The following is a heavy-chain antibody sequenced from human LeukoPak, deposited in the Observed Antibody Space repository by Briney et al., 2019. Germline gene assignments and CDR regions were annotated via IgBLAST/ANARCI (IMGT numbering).Heavy chain of an antibody. D-gene: IGHD3-10*01. CDR2: IYISGST. CDR3: AGGSGSSNWFDP. J-gene: IGHJ5*02. CDR1: GGSIISYY. V-gene: IGHV4-4*07. Sequence: SETLSLTCTVSGGSIISYYWSWIRQPAGKGLEWIGRIYISGSTNYNPSLKSRVTMSVDTSKNQFSLKLSSVTAADTAIYYCAGGSGSSNWFDPWGQGTLVTVSS.